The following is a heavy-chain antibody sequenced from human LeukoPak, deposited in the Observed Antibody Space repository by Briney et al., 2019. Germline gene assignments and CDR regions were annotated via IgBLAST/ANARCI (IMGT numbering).Heavy chain of an antibody. CDR2: VYYSGGGT. Sequence: SETLSLTCTVSRGSITDNYWSWIRQPPGKGPEWIGYVYYSGGGTNYNPSLKSRVTMSVDTSKNHFSLELGSVTAADTAVYYCARGNSSGWYGGFDYWGQGILVTVSS. J-gene: IGHJ4*02. CDR1: RGSITDNY. V-gene: IGHV4-59*01. CDR3: ARGNSSGWYGGFDY. D-gene: IGHD6-19*01.